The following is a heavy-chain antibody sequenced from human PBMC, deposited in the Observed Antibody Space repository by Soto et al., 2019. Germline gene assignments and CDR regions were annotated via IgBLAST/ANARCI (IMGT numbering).Heavy chain of an antibody. J-gene: IGHJ5*02. Sequence: QVQLVQSGAEVKKPGASVKVSCKASGYTFHTYGITWVRQAPGQGLEWMGWISTYNGNTEYVQKFQDRVTMTTDPSTRTAYMELMSLRSDDTAVYYCARKSSSSSWFDPWGQGTLVTVSS. V-gene: IGHV1-18*01. D-gene: IGHD6-6*01. CDR2: ISTYNGNT. CDR3: ARKSSSSSWFDP. CDR1: GYTFHTYG.